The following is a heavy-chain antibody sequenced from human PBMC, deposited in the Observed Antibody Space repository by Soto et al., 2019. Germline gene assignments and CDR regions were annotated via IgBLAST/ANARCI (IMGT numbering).Heavy chain of an antibody. V-gene: IGHV3-21*01. CDR1: GFTFSSYS. J-gene: IGHJ4*02. CDR2: ISSSSSYI. D-gene: IGHD3-10*01. CDR3: ARDESGEYYFDY. Sequence: PGGSLRLSCAASGFTFSSYSMNWVRQAPGKGLEWVSSISSSSSYIYYADSVKGRFTISRDNAKNSLYLQMNSLRAEDTAAYYCARDESGEYYFDYWGQGTLVTVSS.